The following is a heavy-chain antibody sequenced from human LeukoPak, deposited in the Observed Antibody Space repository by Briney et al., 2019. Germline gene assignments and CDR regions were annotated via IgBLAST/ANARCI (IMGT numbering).Heavy chain of an antibody. CDR3: ARGRDPF. V-gene: IGHV4-34*01. Sequence: PSETLSLTCAVYGGSFSGYYWNWIRQPPGKGLEWIGQINHWGDTDYNPSLKSRVTISVDTSKSQFSLKLTSMTAADTAVYYCARGRDPFWGQGTLVTVSS. CDR1: GGSFSGYY. J-gene: IGHJ4*02. CDR2: INHWGDT. D-gene: IGHD5-24*01.